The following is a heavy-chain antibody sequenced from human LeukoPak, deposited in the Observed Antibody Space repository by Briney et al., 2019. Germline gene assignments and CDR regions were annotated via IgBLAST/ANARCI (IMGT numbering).Heavy chain of an antibody. CDR3: ARARRDGYGEWNY. CDR2: IYSGGST. D-gene: IGHD5-24*01. Sequence: GGSLRLSCSASGFTFSNYAMSWVRQAPGKGLEWVSGIYSGGSTFYADSLKGRFTISRDNSKNTLYLQMSSLRAEDTAVYYCARARRDGYGEWNYWGQGTLVTVSS. V-gene: IGHV3-23*03. J-gene: IGHJ4*02. CDR1: GFTFSNYA.